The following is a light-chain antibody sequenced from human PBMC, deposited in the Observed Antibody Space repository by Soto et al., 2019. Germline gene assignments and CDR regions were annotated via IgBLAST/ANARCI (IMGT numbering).Light chain of an antibody. V-gene: IGKV1-6*01. CDR2: AAS. Sequence: AVQMTQSPSSLSASEGDIVTITCRASQGIRNDLAWYQQKPGRAPRLLIFAASTLQSGVPSRFSGSGAGTDFTLTISSLQPEDFATYYCLQAYNYPRTFGQGTKV. CDR3: LQAYNYPRT. CDR1: QGIRND. J-gene: IGKJ1*01.